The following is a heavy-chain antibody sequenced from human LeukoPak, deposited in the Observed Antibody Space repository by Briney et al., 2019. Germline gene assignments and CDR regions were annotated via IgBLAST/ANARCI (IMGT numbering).Heavy chain of an antibody. CDR1: GGPFSGYY. D-gene: IGHD3-16*02. CDR2: INHSGST. V-gene: IGHV4-34*01. Sequence: SETLSLTCAVYGGPFSGYYWSWIRQPPGKGLEWIGEINHSGSTNYNPSLKSRVTISVDTSKNQFSLKLSPVTAADTAVYYCARGHMYYDYVWGSYRSDNFDYWGQGTLVTVSS. J-gene: IGHJ4*02. CDR3: ARGHMYYDYVWGSYRSDNFDY.